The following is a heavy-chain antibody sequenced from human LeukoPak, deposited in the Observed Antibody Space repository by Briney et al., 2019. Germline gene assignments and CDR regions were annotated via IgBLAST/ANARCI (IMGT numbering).Heavy chain of an antibody. D-gene: IGHD1-26*01. CDR3: ASVIPGSYGAFDI. CDR1: GYTFTDYY. V-gene: IGHV1-2*02. Sequence: ASVKVSCKASGYTFTDYYMHWVRQAPGQGLEWMGWINPNSGGTNYAQKFQGRVTMTRDTSISTAYMELSRLRSDDTAVYYCASVIPGSYGAFDIWGQGTMVTVSS. CDR2: INPNSGGT. J-gene: IGHJ3*02.